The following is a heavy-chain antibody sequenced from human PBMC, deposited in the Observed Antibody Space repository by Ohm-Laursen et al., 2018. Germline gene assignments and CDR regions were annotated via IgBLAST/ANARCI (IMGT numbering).Heavy chain of an antibody. CDR2: ISSSSSYI. V-gene: IGHV3-21*04. J-gene: IGHJ4*02. Sequence: SLRLSCSASGFTFSSYAMNWVRQAPGKGLEWVSSISSSSSYIYYADSVKGRFTISRDNAKNSLSLQMNSLRAEDTAVYYCARGRGYFDYWGQGTLVTVSS. D-gene: IGHD3-10*01. CDR3: ARGRGYFDY. CDR1: GFTFSSYA.